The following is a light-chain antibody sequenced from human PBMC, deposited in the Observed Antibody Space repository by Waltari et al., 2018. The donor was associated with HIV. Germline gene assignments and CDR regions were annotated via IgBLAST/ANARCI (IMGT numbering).Light chain of an antibody. CDR1: QSLLHNNRYHF. CDR2: LTS. V-gene: IGKV2-28*01. Sequence: IVMTQSPLSLPVTSGEPASISCRYNQSLLHNNRYHFLDWYFQKPGQSPQLLIYLTSFRASGVPDRFSGSGSGTDFTLKISRVEAEDVGVYFCIQSLQIPFIFGQGTRLETK. CDR3: IQSLQIPFI. J-gene: IGKJ5*01.